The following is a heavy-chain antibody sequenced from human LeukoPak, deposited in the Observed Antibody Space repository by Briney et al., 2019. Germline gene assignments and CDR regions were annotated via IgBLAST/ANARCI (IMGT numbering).Heavy chain of an antibody. Sequence: GGSLRLSCAASGFTFTSYWMTWVRQAPGKGLEWVANIKQDGSEKHYVDSVKGRLTISRDNAKQSLYLQMNSLRAEDTAVYYCARLREDKYSSSWYFDYWGQGTLVTVSS. CDR2: IKQDGSEK. CDR3: ARLREDKYSSSWYFDY. V-gene: IGHV3-7*01. D-gene: IGHD6-13*01. J-gene: IGHJ4*02. CDR1: GFTFTSYW.